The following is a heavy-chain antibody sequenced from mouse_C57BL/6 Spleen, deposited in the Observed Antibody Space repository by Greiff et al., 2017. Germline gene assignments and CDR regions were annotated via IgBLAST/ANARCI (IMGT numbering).Heavy chain of an antibody. CDR2: ISYDGSN. D-gene: IGHD1-1*01. Sequence: EVQRVESGPGLVKPSQSLSLTCSVTGYSITSGYYWNWIRQFPGNKLEWMGYISYDGSNNYNPSLKNRISITRDTSKNQFFLKLNSVTTEDTATYYCARYYYGTAMDYWGQGTSVTVSS. CDR3: ARYYYGTAMDY. J-gene: IGHJ4*01. V-gene: IGHV3-6*01. CDR1: GYSITSGYY.